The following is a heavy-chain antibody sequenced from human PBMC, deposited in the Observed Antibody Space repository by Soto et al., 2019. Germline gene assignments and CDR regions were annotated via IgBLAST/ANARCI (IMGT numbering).Heavy chain of an antibody. CDR1: GYTFTSYA. CDR2: INTNTGNP. Sequence: GASVKVSCKASGYTFTSYAMNWVRQAPGQGLEWMGWINTNTGNPTYAQGFTGRFVFSLDTSVSTAYLQICSLKAEDTAVYYCVVPITIFGVVIIGGYTWGQGTPVTVSS. V-gene: IGHV7-4-1*01. D-gene: IGHD3-3*01. CDR3: VVPITIFGVVIIGGYT. J-gene: IGHJ5*02.